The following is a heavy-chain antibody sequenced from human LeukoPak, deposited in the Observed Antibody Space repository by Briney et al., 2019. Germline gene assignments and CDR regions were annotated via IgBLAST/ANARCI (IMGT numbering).Heavy chain of an antibody. CDR3: AKDVDYANPRHDY. D-gene: IGHD4/OR15-4a*01. V-gene: IGHV3-7*01. Sequence: GGSLRLSCATSGFTFSNYWMSWVRQAPGKGLEWVANINLRGSEKYYVDSVKGRFTISRDNANNSVYLQMNSLRSEDTAMYYCAKDVDYANPRHDYWGQGTLVTVSS. CDR1: GFTFSNYW. J-gene: IGHJ4*02. CDR2: INLRGSEK.